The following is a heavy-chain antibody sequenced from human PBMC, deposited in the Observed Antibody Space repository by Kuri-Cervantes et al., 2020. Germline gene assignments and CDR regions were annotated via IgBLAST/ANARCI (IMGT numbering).Heavy chain of an antibody. J-gene: IGHJ4*02. D-gene: IGHD3-10*01. CDR3: TREAQYYDY. Sequence: SLKISCTASGFTFGDYAMSWVRQAPGKGLEWVGFIRSKAYGGTTEYAASVKGRFTISRDDSKSIAYLQMNSLKTEDTAVYYCTREAQYYDYWGQGTLVTVSS. CDR2: IRSKAYGGTT. V-gene: IGHV3-49*04. CDR1: GFTFGDYA.